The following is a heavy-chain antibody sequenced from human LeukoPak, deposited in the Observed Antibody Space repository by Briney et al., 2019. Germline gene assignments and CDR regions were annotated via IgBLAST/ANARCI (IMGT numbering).Heavy chain of an antibody. V-gene: IGHV3-15*01. CDR1: GFTFSNAW. CDR2: IKSKTDGGTT. J-gene: IGHJ4*02. CDR3: TTVDAAARAFDY. Sequence: GGSLRLSCAASGFTFSNAWMSWVRQAPGKGLEWVGRIKSKTDGGTTDYAAPVNGRFTISRDDSKNTLYLQMNSLKTEDTAVYYCTTVDAAARAFDYWGQGTLVTVSS. D-gene: IGHD6-13*01.